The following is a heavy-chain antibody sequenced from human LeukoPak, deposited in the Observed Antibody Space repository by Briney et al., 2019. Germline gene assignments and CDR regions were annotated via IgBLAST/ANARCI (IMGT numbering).Heavy chain of an antibody. D-gene: IGHD1-26*01. J-gene: IGHJ4*02. Sequence: ASVNVSCKPSGYAFSGYYINWVRHAPGQGLEWMGWIKPNSGDTNYAQKFQGRLTMTRDTTISTVYMELNRLTADDTAVYYCARGDGWELAIDFWGQGTLITVSS. CDR1: GYAFSGYY. CDR2: IKPNSGDT. CDR3: ARGDGWELAIDF. V-gene: IGHV1-2*02.